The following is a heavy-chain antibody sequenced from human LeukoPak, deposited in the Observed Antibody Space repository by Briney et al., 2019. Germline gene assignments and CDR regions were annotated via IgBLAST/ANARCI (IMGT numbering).Heavy chain of an antibody. CDR2: ISYDGSNK. CDR3: ARDKYIVVVVAATPWYFDY. D-gene: IGHD2-15*01. J-gene: IGHJ4*02. Sequence: EGSLRLSCAASGFTFSSYAMHWVRQAPGKGLEWVAVISYDGSNKYYADSVKGRFTISRDNSKNTLYLQMNSLRAEDTAVYYCARDKYIVVVVAATPWYFDYWGQGTLVTVSS. CDR1: GFTFSSYA. V-gene: IGHV3-30-3*01.